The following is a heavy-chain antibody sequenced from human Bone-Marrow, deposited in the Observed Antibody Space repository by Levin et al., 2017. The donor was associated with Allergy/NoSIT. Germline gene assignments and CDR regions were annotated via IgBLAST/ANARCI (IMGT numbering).Heavy chain of an antibody. CDR1: GFTFSTFG. J-gene: IGHJ6*02. Sequence: GGSLRLSCAASGFTFSTFGVNWVRQIPGKGLEWVASISSGGNDIYYADSVKGRFTISRDNVKHSLYLQMNSLRAEDTAVYSCARDRTFGILRNYGLGVWGQGTTVTVSS. V-gene: IGHV3-21*01. D-gene: IGHD3-16*01. CDR3: ARDRTFGILRNYGLGV. CDR2: ISSGGNDI.